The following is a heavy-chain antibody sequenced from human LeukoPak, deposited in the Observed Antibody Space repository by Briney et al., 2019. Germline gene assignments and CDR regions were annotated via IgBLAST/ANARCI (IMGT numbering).Heavy chain of an antibody. D-gene: IGHD4-23*01. Sequence: PSETLSLTCTVSGGSISSSSYYWGWIRQPPGKGLEWIGSIYYSGSTYYNPSLKSRVTISVDTSKNQFSLKLSSVTAADTAVYYCARDQIEGGNSPYFDYWGQGTLVTDSS. V-gene: IGHV4-39*07. CDR1: GGSISSSSYY. J-gene: IGHJ4*02. CDR2: IYYSGST. CDR3: ARDQIEGGNSPYFDY.